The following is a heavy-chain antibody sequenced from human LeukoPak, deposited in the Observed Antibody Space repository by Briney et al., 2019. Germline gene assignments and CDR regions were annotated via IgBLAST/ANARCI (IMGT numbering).Heavy chain of an antibody. D-gene: IGHD6-13*01. J-gene: IGHJ4*02. CDR2: ISGSGGST. CDR1: GFTFSSYA. CDR3: AKGQQQLVPFDY. Sequence: GGSLTLSCAASGFTFSSYAMSWVRQAQGNGLEWVSAISGSGGSTYYADSVKGRFTISRDNSKNTLYLQMNSLRAEDTAVYYCAKGQQQLVPFDYWGQGTLVTVSS. V-gene: IGHV3-23*01.